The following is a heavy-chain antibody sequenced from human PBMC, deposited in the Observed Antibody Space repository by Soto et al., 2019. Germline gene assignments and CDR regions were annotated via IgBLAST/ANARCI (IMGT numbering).Heavy chain of an antibody. CDR3: ARAGHYYDSSGYLN. CDR2: ISAYNGNT. Sequence: ASVKVSCKASGYSFATSGISWVRQAPGQGLEWMGWISAYNGNTNFNLKLQDRISMTTNTSTSTAYLELRSLRSDDTAVYYCARAGHYYDSSGYLNWGQGTLVTVSS. V-gene: IGHV1-18*01. D-gene: IGHD3-22*01. J-gene: IGHJ4*02. CDR1: GYSFATSG.